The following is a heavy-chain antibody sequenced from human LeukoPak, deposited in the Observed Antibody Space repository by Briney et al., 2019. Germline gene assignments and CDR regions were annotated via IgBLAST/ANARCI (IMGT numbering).Heavy chain of an antibody. CDR2: IFYSGST. V-gene: IGHV4-4*02. J-gene: IGHJ3*02. CDR1: GGSISSSNW. CDR3: VKRHGAFDI. Sequence: PSETLSLTCAVSGGSISSSNWWTWVRQPPGKGLEWIGEIFYSGSTNYNPSLKSRVTISVDTSKNQFSLRLTSVTAADTATYYCVKRHGAFDIWGQGTMVTVSS. D-gene: IGHD5-24*01.